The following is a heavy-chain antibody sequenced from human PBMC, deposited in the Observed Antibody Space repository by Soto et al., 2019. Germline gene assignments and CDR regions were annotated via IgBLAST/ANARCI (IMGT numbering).Heavy chain of an antibody. V-gene: IGHV4-39*01. CDR3: ARGLRLTLTCDI. Sequence: SETLSLTCSASGGYITGSSFSWGWIRQSPGTGLQWIGSLSYSGSTYYNPSLKGRVAISADTSKNAFSLELKLMTAADTATYFCARGLRLTLTCDIRSQTTMLTVSS. D-gene: IGHD3-16*01. CDR2: LSYSGST. CDR1: GGYITGSSFS. J-gene: IGHJ3*02.